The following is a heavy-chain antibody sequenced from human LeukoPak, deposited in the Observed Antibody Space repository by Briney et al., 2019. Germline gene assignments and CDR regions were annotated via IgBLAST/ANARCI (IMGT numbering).Heavy chain of an antibody. CDR3: ARGGYCSGGSCYYY. D-gene: IGHD2-15*01. CDR2: IIPIFGIA. V-gene: IGHV1-69*15. CDR1: GGTFSSYA. J-gene: IGHJ4*02. Sequence: SVKVSCKASGGTFSSYAISWVRQAPGQGLEWMGRIIPIFGIANYAQKFQGRVTITADESTSTAYMELSSLRSEDTAVYYCARGGYCSGGSCYYYWGQGTLVTVSS.